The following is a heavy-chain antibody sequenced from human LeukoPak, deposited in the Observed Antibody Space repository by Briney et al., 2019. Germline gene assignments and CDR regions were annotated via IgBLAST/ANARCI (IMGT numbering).Heavy chain of an antibody. CDR1: GFTLSSYA. Sequence: PGRSLRLSCAASGFTLSSYAMHWVRQAPGKGLEWVAVISYDGSNKYYADSVKGRFTISRDNSKNTLYLQMNSLRAEDTAVYYCARDLTGVPAAIRDYYYGMDVWGQGTTVTVSS. D-gene: IGHD2-2*01. J-gene: IGHJ6*02. V-gene: IGHV3-30*04. CDR2: ISYDGSNK. CDR3: ARDLTGVPAAIRDYYYGMDV.